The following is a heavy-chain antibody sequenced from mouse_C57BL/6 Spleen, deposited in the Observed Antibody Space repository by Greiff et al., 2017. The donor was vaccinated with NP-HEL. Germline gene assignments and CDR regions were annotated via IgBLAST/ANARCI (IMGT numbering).Heavy chain of an antibody. Sequence: EVNVVESGGGLVKPGGSLKLSCAASGFTFSSYAMSWVRQTPEKRLEWVATISDGGSYTYYPDNVKGRFTISRDNAKNNLYLQMSHLKSEDTAMYYCAKSGITTVVAFWVYWGQGTTLTVSS. CDR2: ISDGGSYT. CDR3: AKSGITTVVAFWVY. J-gene: IGHJ2*01. CDR1: GFTFSSYA. D-gene: IGHD1-1*01. V-gene: IGHV5-4*03.